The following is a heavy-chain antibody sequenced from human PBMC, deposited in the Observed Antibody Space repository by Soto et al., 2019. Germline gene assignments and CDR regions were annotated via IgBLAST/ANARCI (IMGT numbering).Heavy chain of an antibody. V-gene: IGHV4-61*05. Sequence: PSETLSLTCSVSGGSISTNDYYWSWIRQPPGKGLEWIGFVSSSGVTDYNPSLKSRVTISIDKSKNQFSLKLSSVTAADTAVYYCARTFLYCSSTSCYWDWFDPWGQGTLVTVSS. CDR2: VSSSGVT. CDR3: ARTFLYCSSTSCYWDWFDP. J-gene: IGHJ5*02. D-gene: IGHD2-2*01. CDR1: GGSISTNDYY.